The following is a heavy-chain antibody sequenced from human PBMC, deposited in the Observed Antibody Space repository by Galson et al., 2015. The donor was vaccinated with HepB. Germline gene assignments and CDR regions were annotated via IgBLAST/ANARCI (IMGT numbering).Heavy chain of an antibody. CDR2: ISSSDDTT. CDR1: GFFFKDFS. J-gene: IGHJ4*02. D-gene: IGHD3-10*01. V-gene: IGHV3-48*04. CDR3: ARSDHYASGNHIRGLVDY. Sequence: SLRLSCAASGFFFKDFSMNWVRQAPGKGLEWISYISSSDDTTFYSDSVKGRFTISRDDAKNSLFLQWSSLRASDTAMYYCARSDHYASGNHIRGLVDYWGRGTLVTVSS.